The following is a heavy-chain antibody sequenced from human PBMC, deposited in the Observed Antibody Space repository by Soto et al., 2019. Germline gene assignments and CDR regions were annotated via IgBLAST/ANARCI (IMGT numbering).Heavy chain of an antibody. CDR1: GFTFSRQW. D-gene: IGHD3-10*01. CDR2: INQDEGDK. CDR3: ATLALFLSGPLVF. V-gene: IGHV3-7*02. J-gene: IGHJ4*02. Sequence: EVQLVDSGGGLVQPGGSLRLSCAASGFTFSRQWMTWVRQAPGKGLEWVASINQDEGDKYYVDFVKGRFTISRDNVKISLFLQMIILIAEDTAVYFCATLALFLSGPLVFWGQGTLVIVSS.